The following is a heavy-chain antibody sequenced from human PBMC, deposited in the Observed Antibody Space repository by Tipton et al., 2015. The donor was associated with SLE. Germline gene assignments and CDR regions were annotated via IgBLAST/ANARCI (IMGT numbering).Heavy chain of an antibody. Sequence: SLRLSCAASGFTFSNYGMHWVRQAPGKGPEWVAFIRYDATNKDYADSVKGRFTISRDNSKNTLYLEMSSLRVEDSAVYYCAKDSKERLYSYYYGMDVWGQGTTVTAS. V-gene: IGHV3-30*02. CDR2: IRYDATNK. CDR3: AKDSKERLYSYYYGMDV. J-gene: IGHJ6*02. CDR1: GFTFSNYG. D-gene: IGHD6-25*01.